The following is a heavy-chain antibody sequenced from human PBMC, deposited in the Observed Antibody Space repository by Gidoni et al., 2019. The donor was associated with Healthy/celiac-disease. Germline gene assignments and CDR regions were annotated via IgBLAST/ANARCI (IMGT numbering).Heavy chain of an antibody. J-gene: IGHJ4*02. V-gene: IGHV3-15*01. D-gene: IGHD2-15*01. CDR1: GFTFSNAW. CDR2: IKSKTDGGTT. CDR3: TTDVVVVAATQVDY. Sequence: GESGGGLVKPGGSLRLSCAASGFTFSNAWMSWVRQAPGKGLEWVGRIKSKTDGGTTDYAAPVKGRFTISRDDSKNTLYLQMNSLKTEDTAVYYCTTDVVVVAATQVDYWGQGTLVTVSS.